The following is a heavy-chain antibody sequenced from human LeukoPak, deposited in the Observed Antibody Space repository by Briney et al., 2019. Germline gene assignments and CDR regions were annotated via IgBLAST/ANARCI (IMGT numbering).Heavy chain of an antibody. V-gene: IGHV4-30-4*01. CDR2: IYYSGST. J-gene: IGHJ3*02. CDR1: GGSLSSGDYS. CDR3: ARDNGDSAFDI. Sequence: PSETLSLTCTVSGGSLSSGDYSLSWIRQPPGKGPEWIGYIYYSGSTYYNPSLKSRVTISVDTSKNQFSLKLSSVTAADTAVYYCARDNGDSAFDIWGQGTMVTVSS. D-gene: IGHD3-22*01.